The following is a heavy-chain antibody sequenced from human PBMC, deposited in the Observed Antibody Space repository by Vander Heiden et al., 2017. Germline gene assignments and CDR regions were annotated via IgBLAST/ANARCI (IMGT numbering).Heavy chain of an antibody. CDR3: ARPGSTTGWYYFDS. V-gene: IGHV4-39*01. Sequence: LQLQESGPGLVKPSETLSLTCTVPGESISRDTYFWRWIRQPPGKGLEWIGSISYTGTTYYNTSLKSRVAISTDTSKNQLSLRMRSVTAADTAVYFCARPGSTTGWYYFDSWGQGTLVTVSS. CDR2: ISYTGTT. CDR1: GESISRDTYF. J-gene: IGHJ4*02. D-gene: IGHD6-19*01.